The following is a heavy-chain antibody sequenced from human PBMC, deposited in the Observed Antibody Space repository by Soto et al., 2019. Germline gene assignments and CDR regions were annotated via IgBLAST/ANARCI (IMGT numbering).Heavy chain of an antibody. CDR1: GFTFSSYS. J-gene: IGHJ4*02. D-gene: IGHD2-15*01. Sequence: EVQLVESGGGLVQPGGSLRLSCAASGFTFSSYSMNWVRQAPGKGLEWFSYISSSSRTIYYADSVKGRFTISRDNAKNSMYLQMNSLRAEDTAVYYCARGKGRSPLDYWGQGTLVTVSS. V-gene: IGHV3-48*01. CDR2: ISSSSRTI. CDR3: ARGKGRSPLDY.